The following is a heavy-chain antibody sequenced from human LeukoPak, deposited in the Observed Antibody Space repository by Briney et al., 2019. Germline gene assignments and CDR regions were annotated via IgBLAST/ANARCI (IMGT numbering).Heavy chain of an antibody. CDR1: GFTFSSYG. V-gene: IGHV3-30*03. CDR3: ARDVSGSYFGY. CDR2: ISYDGSNK. Sequence: GRSLRLSCAASGFTFSSYGMHWVRQAPGKGLEWVTVISYDGSNKYYADSVKGRFTISRDNSKNTLYLQMNSLRAEDTAVYYCARDVSGSYFGYWGQGTLVTVSS. D-gene: IGHD1-26*01. J-gene: IGHJ4*02.